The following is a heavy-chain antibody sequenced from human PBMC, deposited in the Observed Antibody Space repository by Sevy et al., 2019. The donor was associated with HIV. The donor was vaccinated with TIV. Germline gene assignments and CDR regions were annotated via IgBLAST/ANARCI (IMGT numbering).Heavy chain of an antibody. CDR1: GYTFTNYG. D-gene: IGHD2-15*01. CDR2: ISAYNGNT. J-gene: IGHJ4*02. CDR3: AKDRGYCSVGNCYSDS. Sequence: ASVKVSCKASGYTFTNYGISWVRQAPGQGLEWMGWISAYNGNTNYAQSLQGRVTMTTDTSTNTAYMELRSLRSDDTAVYFCAKDRGYCSVGNCYSDSXGQGTLVTVSS. V-gene: IGHV1-18*04.